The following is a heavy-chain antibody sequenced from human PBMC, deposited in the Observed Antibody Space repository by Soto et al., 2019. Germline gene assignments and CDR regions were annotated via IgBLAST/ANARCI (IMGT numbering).Heavy chain of an antibody. J-gene: IGHJ4*02. D-gene: IGHD3-10*01. CDR1: GYTFSSIG. CDR2: ISPHKDDT. Sequence: QVQLVQSGAEVKKPGASVTVSCKTSGYTFSSIGISWVRQAPGQGLEWMGWISPHKDDTYYAQRLQGRVTRTTDTTTSTAYMELMSLLSDDTAVYFCAGNLDASGSYYTNYWGQGTLVTVSS. V-gene: IGHV1-18*01. CDR3: AGNLDASGSYYTNY.